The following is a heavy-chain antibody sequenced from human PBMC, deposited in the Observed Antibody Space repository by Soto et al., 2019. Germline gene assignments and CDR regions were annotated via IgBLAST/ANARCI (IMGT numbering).Heavy chain of an antibody. J-gene: IGHJ4*02. CDR2: ISSSSSYT. CDR3: ARVHSSSYHFFDY. Sequence: GGSLRLSCAASGFTFSDYYMSWIRQAPGKGLEWVSYISSSSSYTNYADSVKGRFTISRDNSKNTLYLQMSSLRAEDTAVYYWARVHSSSYHFFDYWGQGTVVTVAS. V-gene: IGHV3-11*06. CDR1: GFTFSDYY. D-gene: IGHD6-13*01.